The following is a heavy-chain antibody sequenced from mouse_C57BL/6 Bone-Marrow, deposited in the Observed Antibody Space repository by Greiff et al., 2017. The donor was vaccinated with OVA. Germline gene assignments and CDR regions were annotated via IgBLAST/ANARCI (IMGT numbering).Heavy chain of an antibody. CDR1: GFTFSDYG. CDR3: ANLFFDY. CDR2: ISSGSSTI. D-gene: IGHD1-1*01. V-gene: IGHV5-17*01. Sequence: EVKLMESGGGLVKPGGSLKLSCAASGFTFSDYGMHWVRQAPEKGLEWVAYISSGSSTIYYADTVKGRFTISRDNAKNTLFLQMTSLRSEDTAMYYCANLFFDYWGQGTTLTVSS. J-gene: IGHJ2*01.